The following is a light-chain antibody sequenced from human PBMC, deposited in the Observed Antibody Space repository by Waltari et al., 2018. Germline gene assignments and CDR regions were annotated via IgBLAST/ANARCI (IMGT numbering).Light chain of an antibody. J-gene: IGKJ1*01. CDR1: QDIYTY. CDR2: AAS. Sequence: DIQLTQSPSFLSASVGDRVTITCRTSQDIYTYLAWYQQRPGRAPNLLIYAASTLESGVPSMFSGSGSGTEFTVTISSLQAEDCATYYCQQVIFYPRTFGRGTKVEIK. V-gene: IGKV1-9*01. CDR3: QQVIFYPRT.